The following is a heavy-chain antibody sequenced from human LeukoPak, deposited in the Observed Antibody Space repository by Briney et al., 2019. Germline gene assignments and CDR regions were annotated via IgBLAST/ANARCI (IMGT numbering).Heavy chain of an antibody. D-gene: IGHD4-17*01. CDR1: GYTLTSYG. CDR2: ISAYNGNT. J-gene: IGHJ4*02. V-gene: IGHV1-18*01. CDR3: ARDPGDYGDYGMPYYFDY. Sequence: ASVKVSCKASGYTLTSYGISWVRQAPGQGLEWMGWISAYNGNTNYARKLQGRVTMTTDTSTSTAYMELRSLRSDDTAVYYCARDPGDYGDYGMPYYFDYWGQGTLVTVSS.